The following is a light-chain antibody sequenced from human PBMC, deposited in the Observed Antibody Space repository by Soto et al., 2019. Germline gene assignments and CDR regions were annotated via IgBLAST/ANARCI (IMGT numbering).Light chain of an antibody. J-gene: IGKJ5*01. CDR2: AAS. Sequence: DIQMTQSPSSLSASVGDRVTITCRASQSISSYLNWYQQKPGKAPKLLIYAASRLQSGVPSRFSGSGSGTDFTLTISSLQPEDFATYYCQQGYSTPFTLGQGTRLEIK. CDR1: QSISSY. V-gene: IGKV1-39*01. CDR3: QQGYSTPFT.